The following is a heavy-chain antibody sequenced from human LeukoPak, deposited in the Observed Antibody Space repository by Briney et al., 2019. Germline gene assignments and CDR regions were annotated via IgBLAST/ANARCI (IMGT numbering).Heavy chain of an antibody. V-gene: IGHV3-30*03. Sequence: GGSLRLSCAASGFTFSSYGMHWVRQAPGKGLEWVAVISFDGSNKWYADSVKGRFTISRDSSKNTLYLQMNSLRAEDTAVYYCARTFSSGWYYFDYWGQGTLVTVSS. J-gene: IGHJ4*02. CDR3: ARTFSSGWYYFDY. CDR1: GFTFSSYG. CDR2: ISFDGSNK. D-gene: IGHD6-19*01.